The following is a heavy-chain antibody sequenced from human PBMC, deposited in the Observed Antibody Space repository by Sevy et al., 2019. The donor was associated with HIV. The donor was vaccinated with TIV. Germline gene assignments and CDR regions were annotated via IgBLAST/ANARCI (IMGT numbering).Heavy chain of an antibody. J-gene: IGHJ6*02. V-gene: IGHV3-48*01. CDR1: GFSLSTYD. Sequence: GGSLRLSCAASGFSLSTYDMNWVRQAPGKGVELISYISSSSSNIYYADSVKGRFTISRDNAKNSLFVQMHSLRAEDTAVYYCAREGGYTDQGMDVWGQGSTVTVSS. D-gene: IGHD5-12*01. CDR3: AREGGYTDQGMDV. CDR2: ISSSSSNI.